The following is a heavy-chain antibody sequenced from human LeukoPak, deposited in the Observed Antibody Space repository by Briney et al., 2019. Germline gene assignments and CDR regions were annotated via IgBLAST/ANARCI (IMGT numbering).Heavy chain of an antibody. J-gene: IGHJ4*02. Sequence: QSGGSLRLSSSNTGFSFKSYDLSWVRKAKGKGLEWVSSSGSGDNTYYAESVKGRFTISRDNSKNTLFLQMNSLRAEDTAVFYCAKRSGYTTGWFFDFWGQGTLVTVSS. D-gene: IGHD6-19*01. CDR1: GFSFKSYD. CDR3: AKRSGYTTGWFFDF. V-gene: IGHV3-23*01. CDR2: SGSGDNT.